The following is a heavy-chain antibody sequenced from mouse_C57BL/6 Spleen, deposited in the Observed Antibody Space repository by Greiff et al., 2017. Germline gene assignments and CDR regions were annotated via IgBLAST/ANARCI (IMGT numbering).Heavy chain of an antibody. V-gene: IGHV1-9*01. CDR2: ILPGSGST. J-gene: IGHJ1*03. D-gene: IGHD1-1*01. Sequence: VQLQQSGAELMKPGASVKLSCKATGYTFTGYWIEWVKQRPGHGLEWIGEILPGSGSTNYNEKFKGKATFTADTSSNTAYMQLSSLTTEDSAIYYCARRPFYYGSSPYWYFDVWGTGTTVTVSS. CDR3: ARRPFYYGSSPYWYFDV. CDR1: GYTFTGYW.